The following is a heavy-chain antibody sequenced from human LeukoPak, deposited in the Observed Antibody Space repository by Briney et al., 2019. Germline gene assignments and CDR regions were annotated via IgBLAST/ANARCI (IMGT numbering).Heavy chain of an antibody. CDR1: GFTFSSYS. Sequence: PGGSLRLSCAASGFTFSSYSVNWVRQAPGKGLEWVSSISSSSSYIYYADSVKGRFTISRDNAKNSLYLQMNSLRAEDTAVYYCARDAGYYYDSSGYLPFYYYYYMDVWGKGTTVTVSS. D-gene: IGHD3-22*01. CDR2: ISSSSSYI. J-gene: IGHJ6*03. V-gene: IGHV3-21*01. CDR3: ARDAGYYYDSSGYLPFYYYYYMDV.